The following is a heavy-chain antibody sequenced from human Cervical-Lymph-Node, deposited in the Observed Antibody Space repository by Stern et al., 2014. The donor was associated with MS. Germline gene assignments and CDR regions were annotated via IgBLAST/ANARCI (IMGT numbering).Heavy chain of an antibody. CDR3: ATDASATVAPSLWDAFDV. CDR2: IIPLFAST. J-gene: IGHJ3*01. Sequence: VQLVESGAEVKRPGSSVKVSCRASGGTFRSSALTWVRQAPGHGPEWMAGIIPLFASTNYGEGSRGRVAITADESTSTAYMELSSLRFDDTAVYYCATDASATVAPSLWDAFDVWGQGTMVTVSS. CDR1: GGTFRSSA. D-gene: IGHD4-23*01. V-gene: IGHV1-69*01.